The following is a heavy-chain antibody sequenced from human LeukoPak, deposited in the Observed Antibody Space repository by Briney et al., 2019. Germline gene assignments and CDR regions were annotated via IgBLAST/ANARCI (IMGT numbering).Heavy chain of an antibody. CDR3: ASQQLSYYYYYYMDV. D-gene: IGHD6-13*01. J-gene: IGHJ6*03. V-gene: IGHV4-39*07. CDR2: IYYSGST. CDR1: GGSISSSSYY. Sequence: KSSETLSLTCTVSGGSISSSSYYWGWIRQPPGKGLEWIGSIYYSGSTYYNLSLKSRVTISVDTSKNQFSLKLSSVTAADTAVYYCASQQLSYYYYYYMDVWGKGTTVTVSS.